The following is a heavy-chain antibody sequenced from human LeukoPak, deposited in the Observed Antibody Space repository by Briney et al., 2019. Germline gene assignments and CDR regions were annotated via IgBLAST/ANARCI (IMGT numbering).Heavy chain of an antibody. J-gene: IGHJ4*02. Sequence: SETLSLTCTVSGGSISSYYWSWIRQPPGKGLEWIGYVYYSGSTNYNPSLKSRVTISVDTSKNQFSLKLSSVTAADTAVYYCAKDPAWRPAYYFDYWGQGTLVTVSS. V-gene: IGHV4-59*12. CDR2: VYYSGST. CDR1: GGSISSYY. CDR3: AKDPAWRPAYYFDY. D-gene: IGHD3-3*01.